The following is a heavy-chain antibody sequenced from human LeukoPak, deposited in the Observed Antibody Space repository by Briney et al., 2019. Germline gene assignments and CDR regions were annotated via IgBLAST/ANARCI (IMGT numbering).Heavy chain of an antibody. CDR2: INGDASST. J-gene: IGHJ4*02. D-gene: IGHD5-18*01. CDR3: ARARGNTYGYFEY. CDR1: GLTLSGYW. V-gene: IGHV3-74*01. Sequence: PGGSLRLSCAASGLTLSGYWMHWVRQAPGKGLVWVSRINGDASSTSHADSVKGRFTISRDNAKSTLYLQMNSLRVEDTAVYYCARARGNTYGYFEYWGQGTLVTVSS.